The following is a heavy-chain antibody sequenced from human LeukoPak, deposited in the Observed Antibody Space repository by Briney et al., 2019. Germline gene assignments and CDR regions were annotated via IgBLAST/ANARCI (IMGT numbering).Heavy chain of an antibody. Sequence: PGGSLRLSCAASGFTVSRNNMNWVRQAPGKGLELVSVIYSGGNTYYADSVKDRSTISRDKSKNTLYLQMSGLRTDDTAVYYCARDTENSTYGWGAFDIWAQGTMVTVSS. J-gene: IGHJ3*02. CDR3: ARDTENSTYGWGAFDI. CDR1: GFTVSRNN. CDR2: IYSGGNT. V-gene: IGHV3-66*01. D-gene: IGHD2/OR15-2a*01.